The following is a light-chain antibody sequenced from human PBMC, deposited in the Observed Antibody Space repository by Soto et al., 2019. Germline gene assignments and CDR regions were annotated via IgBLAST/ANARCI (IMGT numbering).Light chain of an antibody. Sequence: DIQLTQAPSFLPAAAGDRVSITCRASQAISSYLAWYQQKPGRAPKPLIYPASTLQSGVPSRFRGSGSGTEFTLTITSLQPEDFATYYCQQVNSFPITVGQGTRLEIK. J-gene: IGKJ5*01. CDR3: QQVNSFPIT. CDR2: PAS. V-gene: IGKV1-9*01. CDR1: QAISSY.